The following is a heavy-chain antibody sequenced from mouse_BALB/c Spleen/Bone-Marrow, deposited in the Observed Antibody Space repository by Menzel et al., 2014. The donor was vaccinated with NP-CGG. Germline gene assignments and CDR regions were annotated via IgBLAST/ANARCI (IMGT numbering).Heavy chain of an antibody. D-gene: IGHD2-4*01. CDR3: ARERDYGFPS. J-gene: IGHJ3*01. CDR2: VNPNNGGT. CDR1: GYSFTGYY. V-gene: IGHV1-26*01. Sequence: EVKLVESGPDLVKPRASVKISCKATGYSFTGYYMHWVKQSHGKSLEWIGRVNPNNGGTSYNQKFKGKAILTVDKSSSTAYMELRSLTSEDSAVYYCARERDYGFPSRGQGTLVPVSA.